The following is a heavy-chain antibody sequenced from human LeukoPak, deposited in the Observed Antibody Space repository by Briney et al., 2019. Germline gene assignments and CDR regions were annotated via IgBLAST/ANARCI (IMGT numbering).Heavy chain of an antibody. CDR1: GYTFSGCY. D-gene: IGHD6-19*01. CDR2: INPSSGAT. CDR3: ASGSSLDGSSGWPTHYY. Sequence: ASVKVSCKASGYTFSGCYMHWVRQAPGEGLEWMGWINPSSGATHYAQKFQGRVTMTRATSISTAYMELNRLTSDDTAVYYCASGSSLDGSSGWPTHYYWGQGTLVTVSS. J-gene: IGHJ4*02. V-gene: IGHV1-2*02.